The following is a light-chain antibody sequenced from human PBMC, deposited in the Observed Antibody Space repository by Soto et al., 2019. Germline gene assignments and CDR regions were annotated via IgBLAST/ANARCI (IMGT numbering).Light chain of an antibody. J-gene: IGLJ1*01. CDR2: XXT. CDR1: SSDVGGYNY. V-gene: IGLV2-14*01. Sequence: QSVLTQPASVSGSPGQSITISCTGTSSDVGGYNYVSWYQQYPGXAXXXMXXXXTXRPSGVSNRFSGSKSGNTASLAISGLQAEDEADYYCSSYTNSGILNVFGTGTKVTFL. CDR3: SSYTNSGILNV.